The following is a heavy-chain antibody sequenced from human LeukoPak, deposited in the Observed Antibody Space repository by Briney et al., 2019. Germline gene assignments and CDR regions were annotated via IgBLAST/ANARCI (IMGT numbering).Heavy chain of an antibody. V-gene: IGHV4-59*01. CDR3: ARVKQAGVSGYWFDP. J-gene: IGHJ5*02. CDR2: IYYSGST. D-gene: IGHD2-8*01. Sequence: PSETLSLTCTVSSCSISSYYWSWIRQPPGTGLEWIGYIYYSGSTNYSPSLKSRVTISVDTSKNQFSLKLNSVTAADTAVYYCARVKQAGVSGYWFDPWGQGTLVTVSS. CDR1: SCSISSYY.